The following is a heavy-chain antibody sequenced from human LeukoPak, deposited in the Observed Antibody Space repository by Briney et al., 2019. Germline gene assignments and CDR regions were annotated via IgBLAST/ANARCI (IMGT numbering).Heavy chain of an antibody. CDR2: ITGSSSTI. CDR3: VKAAAPWQWLPD. Sequence: GGSLSLSCAASGFPFSSYWMSWVRQAPGKGLDWVSYITGSSSTIYYADSVKGRFTISRDNAKNSLYLQMNSLRDEDTAVYYCVKAAAPWQWLPDWGQGTLVTVSS. V-gene: IGHV3-48*02. CDR1: GFPFSSYW. D-gene: IGHD6-19*01. J-gene: IGHJ4*02.